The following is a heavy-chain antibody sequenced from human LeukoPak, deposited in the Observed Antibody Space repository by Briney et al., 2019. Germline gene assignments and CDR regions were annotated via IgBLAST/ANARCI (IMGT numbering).Heavy chain of an antibody. CDR1: GGSISSSNW. J-gene: IGHJ4*02. V-gene: IGHV4-4*02. D-gene: IGHD1-26*01. CDR3: ATLSGSYPAGDY. Sequence: SETLSLTCAASGGSISSSNWWSWVRQPPGKGLEWIGEIYHSGSTNYNPSLKSRVTISVDKSKNQFSLKLSSVTAADTAVYYCATLSGSYPAGDYWGQGTLVTVSS. CDR2: IYHSGST.